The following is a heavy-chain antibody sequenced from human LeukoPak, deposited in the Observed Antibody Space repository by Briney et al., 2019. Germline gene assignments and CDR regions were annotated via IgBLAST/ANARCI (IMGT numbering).Heavy chain of an antibody. CDR3: ARGRTGAAALDF. CDR2: STHSGST. D-gene: IGHD2-2*01. Sequence: PSETLSLTCAVYGGSFSGHYWTWIRQPPGKGLEWIGESTHSGSTNYNPSLKSRVTISVDTSKNQFSLKSTSVSAADTAVYHCARGRTGAAALDFWGPGILVTVSS. J-gene: IGHJ4*02. V-gene: IGHV4-34*01. CDR1: GGSFSGHY.